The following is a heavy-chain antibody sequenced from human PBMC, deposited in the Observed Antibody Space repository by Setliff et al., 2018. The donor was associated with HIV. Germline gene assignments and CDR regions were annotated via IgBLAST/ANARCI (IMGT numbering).Heavy chain of an antibody. D-gene: IGHD1-20*01. CDR2: INAGNGNT. J-gene: IGHJ4*02. Sequence: ASVKVSCKASGYTFTSYAMHWVRQAPGQRLEWMGWINAGNGNTKYSQKFQGRVTITRDTSASTAYMELRSLRSEDTAVYYCARERKVYPPPLANYYFDYWGQGTLVTVSS. V-gene: IGHV1-3*01. CDR1: GYTFTSYA. CDR3: ARERKVYPPPLANYYFDY.